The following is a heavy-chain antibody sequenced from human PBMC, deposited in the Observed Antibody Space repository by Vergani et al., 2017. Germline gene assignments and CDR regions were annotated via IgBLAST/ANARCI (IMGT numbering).Heavy chain of an antibody. CDR3: AGPQGTSAYYYGGFDY. CDR1: GFTFSTYA. D-gene: IGHD3-22*01. Sequence: EVQLLESGGGLVQPGGSLRLSCAASGFTFSTYAMTWVRQAPGKGLEWVSTISSDGGSTYYADSVKGRFTISRDNSKNTLSLQMNSLPAEDTAIYYWAGPQGTSAYYYGGFDYWGQGILVTVYS. V-gene: IGHV3-23*01. J-gene: IGHJ4*02. CDR2: ISSDGGST.